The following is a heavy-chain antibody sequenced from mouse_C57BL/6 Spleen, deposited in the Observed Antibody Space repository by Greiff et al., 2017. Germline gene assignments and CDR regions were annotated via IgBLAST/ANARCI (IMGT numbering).Heavy chain of an antibody. Sequence: QVQLQQSGAELVKPGASVKISCKASGYAFSSYWMNWVKQRPGKGLEWIGQIYPGDGDTNYNGKFKGKATLTADKSSSTAYMQLSSLTSEDSAVYFCARSYGYDGDWYFDVWGTGTTVTVSS. CDR1: GYAFSSYW. CDR3: ARSYGYDGDWYFDV. CDR2: IYPGDGDT. V-gene: IGHV1-80*01. J-gene: IGHJ1*03. D-gene: IGHD2-2*01.